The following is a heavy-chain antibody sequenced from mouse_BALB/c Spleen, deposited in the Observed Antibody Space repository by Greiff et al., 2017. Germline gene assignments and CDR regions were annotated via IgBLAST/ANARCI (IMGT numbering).Heavy chain of an antibody. CDR1: GYAFTNYL. V-gene: IGHV1-54*01. Sequence: QVQLKQSGAELVRPGTSVKVSCKASGYAFTNYLIEWVKQRPGQGLEWIGVINPGSGGTNYNEKFKGKATLTADKSSSTAYMQLSSLTSDDSAVYFCARDYYGQYYYAMDYWGQGTSVTVSS. J-gene: IGHJ4*01. CDR3: ARDYYGQYYYAMDY. D-gene: IGHD2-1*01. CDR2: INPGSGGT.